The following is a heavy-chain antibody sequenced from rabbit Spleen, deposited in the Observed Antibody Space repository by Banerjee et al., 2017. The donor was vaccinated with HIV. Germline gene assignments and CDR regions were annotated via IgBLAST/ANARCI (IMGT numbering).Heavy chain of an antibody. CDR2: INIVTGKS. CDR3: ARGSAAMTMVITGYYLNL. V-gene: IGHV1S40*01. CDR1: GVSLNDKDV. D-gene: IGHD2-1*01. Sequence: QSLEESGGGLVKPGASLTLTCKASGVSLNDKDVMCWVRQAPGKGLEWIACINIVTGKSVYASWAKGRFTSTRASSTTLDLKMTSLTAADTATYFCARGSAAMTMVITGYYLNLWGPGTLVTVS. J-gene: IGHJ4*01.